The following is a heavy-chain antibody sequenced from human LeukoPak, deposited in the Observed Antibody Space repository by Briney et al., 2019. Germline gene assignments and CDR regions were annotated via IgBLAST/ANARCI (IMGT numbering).Heavy chain of an antibody. J-gene: IGHJ6*02. V-gene: IGHV4-59*01. Sequence: SETLSLTCTVSGGSISSYYWSLIRQPPGKGLEWIGHIYYSGSTNYNPSLKSRVTISVDTSKNQFSLKLSSVTAADTAVYYCARGTFLEWPDYYYGMDVWGQGTTVTVSS. CDR3: ARGTFLEWPDYYYGMDV. D-gene: IGHD3-3*02. CDR2: IYYSGST. CDR1: GGSISSYY.